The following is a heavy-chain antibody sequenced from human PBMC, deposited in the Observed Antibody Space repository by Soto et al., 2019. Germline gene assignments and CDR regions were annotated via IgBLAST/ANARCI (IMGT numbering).Heavy chain of an antibody. CDR3: ARDHTTGSPLFDY. J-gene: IGHJ4*02. D-gene: IGHD1-1*01. CDR1: GYTFTGYY. V-gene: IGHV1-2*04. Sequence: GASVKVSCKASGYTFTGYYMHWVRQAPGQGLEWMGWINPNSGGTNYAQKFQGWVTMTRDTSISTAYMELSRLRSDDTAVYYCARDHTTGSPLFDYWGQGTLVTVSS. CDR2: INPNSGGT.